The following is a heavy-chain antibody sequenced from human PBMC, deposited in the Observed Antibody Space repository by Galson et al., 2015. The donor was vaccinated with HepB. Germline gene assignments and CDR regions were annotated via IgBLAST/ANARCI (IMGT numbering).Heavy chain of an antibody. J-gene: IGHJ4*02. Sequence: SETLSLTCTVSGGSINSYYWRWIRQPAGKGLEWIGRMYGSGGTNYNPSLKSRVTMSVDTSKNQFSLKLSSVTAADTAIYYCAREEEQFGLEGFNYWGQGTLVTVSS. CDR1: GGSINSYY. CDR3: AREEEQFGLEGFNY. V-gene: IGHV4-4*07. CDR2: MYGSGGT. D-gene: IGHD3-3*01.